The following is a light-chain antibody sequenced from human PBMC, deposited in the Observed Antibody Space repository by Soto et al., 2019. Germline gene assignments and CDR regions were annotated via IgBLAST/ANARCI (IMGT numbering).Light chain of an antibody. V-gene: IGKV3-15*01. CDR3: QQYNKWPVT. J-gene: IGKJ4*01. Sequence: EIVMTQSPATLSVSPGERATLSCRASQSVGTHLAWYQQTPGQAPRLLISATSTRATGIPARFSGSGSGTEFTLPISSLQSEDFAFYYCQQYNKWPVTFGGGTKVEV. CDR2: ATS. CDR1: QSVGTH.